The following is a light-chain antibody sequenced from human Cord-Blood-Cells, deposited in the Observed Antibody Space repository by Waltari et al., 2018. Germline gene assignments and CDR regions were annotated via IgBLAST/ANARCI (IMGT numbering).Light chain of an antibody. V-gene: IGLV2-11*01. CDR2: DVS. Sequence: QSALTQPRSVSGAPGPSVTISCTRTSSDVGGYHYVPWYQQHPGKAPNPMIYDVSKRPSGVPDRFSGSKSGNTASLTISGLQAEDEADYYCCSYAGSYNVVFGGGTKLTVL. CDR1: SSDVGGYHY. J-gene: IGLJ2*01. CDR3: CSYAGSYNVV.